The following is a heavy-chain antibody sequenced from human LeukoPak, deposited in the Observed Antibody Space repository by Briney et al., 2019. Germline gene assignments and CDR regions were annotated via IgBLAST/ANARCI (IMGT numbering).Heavy chain of an antibody. V-gene: IGHV3-7*03. CDR2: IRKDGSEK. CDR1: GFTFSSYW. CDR3: AAHLNYYDSSGYRGLFDY. D-gene: IGHD3-22*01. J-gene: IGHJ4*02. Sequence: GGSLRLSCAASGFTFSSYWMSWVRQAPGKGLEWVANIRKDGSEKYYVDSVKGRFTISRDNAKNSLYLQMNSLRAEDTAVYYCAAHLNYYDSSGYRGLFDYWGQGTLVTVSS.